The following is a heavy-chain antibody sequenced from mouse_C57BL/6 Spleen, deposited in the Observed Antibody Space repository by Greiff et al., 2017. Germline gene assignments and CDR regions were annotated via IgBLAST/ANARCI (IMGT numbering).Heavy chain of an antibody. CDR2: IDPKSGGT. CDR1: GYTFTSYW. D-gene: IGHD1-1*01. Sequence: QVQLQQPGAELVKPGASVKLSCKASGYTFTSYWMHWVKQRPGRGLAWIGRIDPKSGGTKYNEKFKSKATLTVDKPSSTAYMQLSSLTSEDSAVYYCARWGYYGSRDYAMDYWGQGTSVTVSS. J-gene: IGHJ4*01. V-gene: IGHV1-72*01. CDR3: ARWGYYGSRDYAMDY.